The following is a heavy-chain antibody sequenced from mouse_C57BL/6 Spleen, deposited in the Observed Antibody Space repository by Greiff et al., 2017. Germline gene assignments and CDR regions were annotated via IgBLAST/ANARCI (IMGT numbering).Heavy chain of an antibody. D-gene: IGHD2-3*01. CDR3: ARGKIYDGYYFDY. CDR1: GFTFSSYA. J-gene: IGHJ2*01. Sequence: EVQLVESGGGLVKPGGSLKLSCAASGFTFSSYAMSWVRQTPEKRLEWVATISDGGSYTYYPDNVKGRFTISRDNAKNNLYQQMSHLKSEDTAMYYCARGKIYDGYYFDYWGQGTTLTVSS. CDR2: ISDGGSYT. V-gene: IGHV5-4*01.